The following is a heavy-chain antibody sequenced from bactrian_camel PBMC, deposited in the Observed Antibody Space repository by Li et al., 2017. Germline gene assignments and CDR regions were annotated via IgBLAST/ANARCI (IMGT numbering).Heavy chain of an antibody. V-gene: IGHV3S1*01. CDR1: GYTETAPY. CDR3: AADDRLCGWVLFRSSLYKY. J-gene: IGHJ4*01. CDR2: IQIAFSNP. Sequence: HVQLVESGGGSVQPGESLRLSCAVSGYTETAPYMAWFRQVPGKEREGIAAIQIAFSNPFYANSVNGRFTIAYDNAKKTLYLQMSSLEPEDSGVYFCAADDRLCGWVLFRSSLYKYRGQGTQVTVS. D-gene: IGHD5*01.